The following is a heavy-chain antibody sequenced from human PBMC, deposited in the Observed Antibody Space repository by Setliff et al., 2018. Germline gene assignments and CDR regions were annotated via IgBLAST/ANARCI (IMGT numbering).Heavy chain of an antibody. D-gene: IGHD3-16*01. V-gene: IGHV3-23*01. CDR2: IRGNGGRT. J-gene: IGHJ5*01. CDR1: GFSFSSYS. CDR3: ARDLGNWFDS. Sequence: PGGSLRLSCAVSGFSFSSYSMSWVRQAPGKGLEWVSSIRGNGGRTYYSDSVKGRFTISRDNSRNTLYLEMDGLRVEDTAVYYCARDLGNWFDSWGQGTVVTVSS.